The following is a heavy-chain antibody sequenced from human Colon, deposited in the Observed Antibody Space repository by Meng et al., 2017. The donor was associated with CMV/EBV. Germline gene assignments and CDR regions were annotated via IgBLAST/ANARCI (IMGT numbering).Heavy chain of an antibody. D-gene: IGHD2-2*02. CDR1: GGSVRTSTYY. J-gene: IGHJ4*02. Sequence: SETLSLTCSVSGGSVRTSTYYWGWIRQPPGKGLQWIGSLSYSGSTYYNPSLESRVTISVDTSKNQFSLKLGSVTAADTAVYFCARHDCSSTSCYNLARGLFDYWGQGTLVTVSS. CDR3: ARHDCSSTSCYNLARGLFDY. V-gene: IGHV4-39*01. CDR2: LSYSGST.